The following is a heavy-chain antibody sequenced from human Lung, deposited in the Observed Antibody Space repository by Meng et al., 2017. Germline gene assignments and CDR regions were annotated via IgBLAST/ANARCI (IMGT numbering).Heavy chain of an antibody. Sequence: HVQLLQSGAAVKQPGASFTVSCKASDYTFTGYGVRWVRQAPGQGLEWMAWLGAHPGDTSFAPKFLGRVTVTADTATATAYMELRSLRSDDTAVYYCARGTPGRSYCDYWGLGTLVTVSS. CDR1: DYTFTGYG. J-gene: IGHJ4*02. V-gene: IGHV1-18*01. CDR2: LGAHPGDT. CDR3: ARGTPGRSYCDY. D-gene: IGHD3-10*01.